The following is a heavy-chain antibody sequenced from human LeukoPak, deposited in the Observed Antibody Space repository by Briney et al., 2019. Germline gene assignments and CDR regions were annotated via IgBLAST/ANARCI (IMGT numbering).Heavy chain of an antibody. Sequence: GGSLRLSCAASGFTFSGYSMTWIRQAPGKGLEWVSHISNSGSIYADSVKGRFTISRDSAKNSLYLQMNSLRAEDTAVYYCARDGNFDIWGQGTMVTVSS. J-gene: IGHJ3*02. CDR2: ISNSGS. CDR1: GFTFSGYS. CDR3: ARDGNFDI. V-gene: IGHV3-11*04.